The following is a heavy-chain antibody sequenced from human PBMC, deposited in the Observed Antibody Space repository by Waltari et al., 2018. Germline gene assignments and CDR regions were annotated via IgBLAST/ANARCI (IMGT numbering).Heavy chain of an antibody. V-gene: IGHV3-13*05. CDR3: ARDQGYYGMDV. CDR1: GFTFSSYD. J-gene: IGHJ6*02. CDR2: IGTAGDP. Sequence: EVQLVESGGGLVQPGGSLRLSCAASGFTFSSYDMHWVRQATGKCLEWVSAIGTAGDPYYPGSVKGRFTISRENAKNSLYLQMNSLRAGDTAVYYCARDQGYYGMDVWGQGTTVTVSS.